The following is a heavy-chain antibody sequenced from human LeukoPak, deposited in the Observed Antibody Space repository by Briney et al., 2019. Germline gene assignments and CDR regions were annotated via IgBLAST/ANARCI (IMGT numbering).Heavy chain of an antibody. CDR3: ATKSGSLTYNWFDP. D-gene: IGHD3-22*01. Sequence: ASETLSLTCAVYGGSFSGYYWSWIRQPPGKGLEWIGEINHSGSTNYNPSLKSRVTISVDTSKNQFSLKLSSVTAADTAVYYCATKSGSLTYNWFDPWGQGTLVTVSS. CDR2: INHSGST. CDR1: GGSFSGYY. J-gene: IGHJ5*02. V-gene: IGHV4-34*01.